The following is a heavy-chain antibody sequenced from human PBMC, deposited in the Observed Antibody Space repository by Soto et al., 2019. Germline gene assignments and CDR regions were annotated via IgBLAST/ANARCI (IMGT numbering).Heavy chain of an antibody. CDR1: EFNFRGYA. CDR3: AKDLGYGTFGFDY. CDR2: ISYDGSDT. Sequence: QTGGSLRLSCAASEFNFRGYAMHWVRQAPGKGLDWVALISYDGSDTYYIDSVKGRFTISRDNSNSTLYLQMNDLRVEDTAVYYCAKDLGYGTFGFDYWGQGTLVTVSS. J-gene: IGHJ4*02. V-gene: IGHV3-30*18. D-gene: IGHD3-16*01.